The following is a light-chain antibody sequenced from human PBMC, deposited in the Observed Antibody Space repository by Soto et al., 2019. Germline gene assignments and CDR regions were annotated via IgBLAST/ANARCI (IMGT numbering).Light chain of an antibody. CDR3: QQYDQWWT. V-gene: IGKV3-15*01. CDR1: QSVSST. Sequence: EIVMTQSPATLSVSPGERATLSCRASQSVSSTLAWYQLKPGQAPRLLVYGASIRATGIPARFSGSGSGTEYSLTISSLQSEDFGVYFCQQYDQWWTFGQGTKVDIK. CDR2: GAS. J-gene: IGKJ1*01.